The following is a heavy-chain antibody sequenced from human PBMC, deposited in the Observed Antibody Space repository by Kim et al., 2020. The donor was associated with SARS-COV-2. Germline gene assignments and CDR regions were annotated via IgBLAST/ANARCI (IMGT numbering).Heavy chain of an antibody. CDR3: ARAAARIAAAGPFYYYYGMDV. J-gene: IGHJ6*02. CDR1: GFTFSSYW. Sequence: GGSLRLSCAASGFTFSSYWMSWVRQAPGKGLEWVANIKQDGSEKYYVDSVKGRFTISRDNAKNSLYLQMNSLRAEDTAVYYCARAAARIAAAGPFYYYYGMDVWGQGTTVTVSS. D-gene: IGHD6-13*01. CDR2: IKQDGSEK. V-gene: IGHV3-7*01.